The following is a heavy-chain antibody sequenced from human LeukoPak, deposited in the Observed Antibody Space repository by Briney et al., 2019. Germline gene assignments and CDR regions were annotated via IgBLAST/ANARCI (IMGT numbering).Heavy chain of an antibody. Sequence: ASVKVSCKASGYTFTSYGISWVRQAPGQGLEWMGWISAYNGNTNYAQKLQGRVTMTTDTSTSTAYMELRSLRSDDTAVYYCAVGEFKYYYYYYMDVWGKGTTVTVSS. D-gene: IGHD3-10*01. CDR2: ISAYNGNT. CDR1: GYTFTSYG. J-gene: IGHJ6*03. V-gene: IGHV1-18*01. CDR3: AVGEFKYYYYYYMDV.